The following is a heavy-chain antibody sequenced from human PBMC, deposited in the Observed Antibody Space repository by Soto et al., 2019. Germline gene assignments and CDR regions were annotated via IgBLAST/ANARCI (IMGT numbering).Heavy chain of an antibody. D-gene: IGHD3-9*01. CDR2: VYYSGST. CDR1: NGSIGTYY. J-gene: IGHJ5*02. Sequence: SETQSLTSSVANGSIGTYYWTWVRQPPGKGLEWIGYVYYSGSTNYNPSLKSRVAMSIDTSKNQFSLELKSVTAADTATYYCVRDYLLTGFDTWGQGTLVTVPS. V-gene: IGHV4-59*01. CDR3: VRDYLLTGFDT.